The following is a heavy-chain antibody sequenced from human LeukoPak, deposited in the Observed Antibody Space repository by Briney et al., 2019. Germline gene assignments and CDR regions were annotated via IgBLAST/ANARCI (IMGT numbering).Heavy chain of an antibody. CDR1: GFTFSSYS. J-gene: IGHJ4*02. D-gene: IGHD1-26*01. CDR2: ISSSSSYI. V-gene: IGHV3-21*01. CDR3: ATTKGAWELPY. Sequence: GGSLRLSCAASGFTFSSYSMNWVCQAPGKGLEWVSSISSSSSYIYYADSVKGRFTISRDNAKNSLYLQMNSLRAEDTAVYYCATTKGAWELPYWGQGTLVTVSS.